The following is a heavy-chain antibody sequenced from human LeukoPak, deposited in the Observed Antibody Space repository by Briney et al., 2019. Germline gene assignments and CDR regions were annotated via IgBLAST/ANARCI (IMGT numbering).Heavy chain of an antibody. D-gene: IGHD3-22*01. Sequence: ASVKVSCKASGYXFTSYGMSWVRQAPGQGLEWMGWISAYKGNTNYAQKLQGRVTMTTDTSTSTAYMELRSLRSDDTAVYYCARAPIPDSSGYYFLEPSYYYYYYGMDVWGQGTTVTVSS. J-gene: IGHJ6*02. CDR2: ISAYKGNT. V-gene: IGHV1-18*01. CDR3: ARAPIPDSSGYYFLEPSYYYYYYGMDV. CDR1: GYXFTSYG.